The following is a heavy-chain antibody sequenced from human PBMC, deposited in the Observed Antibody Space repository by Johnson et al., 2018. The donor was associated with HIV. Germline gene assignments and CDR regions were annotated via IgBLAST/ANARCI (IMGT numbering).Heavy chain of an antibody. CDR2: IRYDGSDK. J-gene: IGHJ3*02. D-gene: IGHD4-17*01. CDR1: GFTFSSYG. V-gene: IGHV3-30*02. CDR3: AKGDGDYGAFDI. Sequence: QVQLVESGGGVVQPGGSLRLSCAASGFTFSSYGMHWVRQAPGKGLEWVAFIRYDGSDKDYADSVKGRFTISRDNSKNTLYLQMNSLRAEDTAVYYCAKGDGDYGAFDIWGQGTMVTVSS.